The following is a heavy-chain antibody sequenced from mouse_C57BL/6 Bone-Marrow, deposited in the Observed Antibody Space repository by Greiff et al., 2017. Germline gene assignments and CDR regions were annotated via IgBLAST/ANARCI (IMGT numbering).Heavy chain of an antibody. CDR1: GYTFTSYW. CDR3: ARGDDYAMDY. CDR2: IYPSDSET. V-gene: IGHV1-61*01. J-gene: IGHJ4*01. Sequence: VQLQQPGAELVRPGSSVKLSCKASGYTFTSYWMDWVKQRPGQGLEWIGNIYPSDSETHYNQKFKDKATLTVDKSSSTAYMQLSSLTSEDSAVYYCARGDDYAMDYWGQGTSVTVSS. D-gene: IGHD3-3*01.